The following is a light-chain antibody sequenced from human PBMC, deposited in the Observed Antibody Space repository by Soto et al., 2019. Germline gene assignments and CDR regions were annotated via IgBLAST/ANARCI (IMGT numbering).Light chain of an antibody. Sequence: DIQMTQSPSSLSASIGDRVTITCRASQSISNYLNWYQQKPGKAPKLLISAASSLQSGVPSRFSGSGSGTDFTLTISSLQPEDFATYYCQQSYDTPLTFGGGTKVEIK. CDR2: AAS. CDR1: QSISNY. J-gene: IGKJ4*01. CDR3: QQSYDTPLT. V-gene: IGKV1-39*01.